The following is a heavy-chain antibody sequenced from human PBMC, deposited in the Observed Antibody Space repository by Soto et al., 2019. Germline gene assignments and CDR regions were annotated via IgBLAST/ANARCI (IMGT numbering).Heavy chain of an antibody. V-gene: IGHV3-30*18. CDR2: ISYDGSNK. J-gene: IGHJ6*02. CDR3: AKEYDSSSWYRPAYYYYGMDV. Sequence: GGSLRLSCAASGFTFSSYGMHWVRQAPGKGLEWVAVISYDGSNKYYADSVKGRFTISRDNSKSTLYLQMNSLRAEDTAVYYCAKEYDSSSWYRPAYYYYGMDVWGQGTTVTVSS. D-gene: IGHD6-13*01. CDR1: GFTFSSYG.